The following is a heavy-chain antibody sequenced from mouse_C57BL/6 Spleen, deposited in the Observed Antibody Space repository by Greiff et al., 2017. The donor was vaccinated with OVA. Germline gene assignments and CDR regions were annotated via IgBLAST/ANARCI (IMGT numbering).Heavy chain of an antibody. CDR2: IDPANGNT. Sequence: EVQLVESVAELVRPGASVKLSCTASGFNIKNTYMHWVKQRPEQGLEWIGRIDPANGNTKYAPKFQGKATITADTSSTTAYLQLSSLTSEDTAIYYCARDYGSSFYAMDYWGQGTSVTVSS. J-gene: IGHJ4*01. V-gene: IGHV14-3*01. D-gene: IGHD1-1*01. CDR3: ARDYGSSFYAMDY. CDR1: GFNIKNTY.